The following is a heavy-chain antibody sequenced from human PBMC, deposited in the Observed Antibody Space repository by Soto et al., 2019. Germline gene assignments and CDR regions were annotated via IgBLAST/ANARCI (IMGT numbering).Heavy chain of an antibody. CDR1: GGSITSSSYN. CDR3: ASLPDWGSGSN. J-gene: IGHJ4*02. CDR2: IYYSGST. D-gene: IGHD3-10*01. Sequence: QLQLQESDPGLVKPSETLSLTCTFSGGSITSSSYNWGWIRQPPGKGLEWIGRIYYSGSTYCNPALKSRVTISVETSKNQFSLRLSSVTAADTDIYYCASLPDWGSGSNWGQGTLVTVSS. V-gene: IGHV4-39*01.